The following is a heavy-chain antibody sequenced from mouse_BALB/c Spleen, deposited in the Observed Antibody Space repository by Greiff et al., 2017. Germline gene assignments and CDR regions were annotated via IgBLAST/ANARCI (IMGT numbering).Heavy chain of an antibody. D-gene: IGHD1-2*01. J-gene: IGHJ2*01. CDR1: GFSLTSYG. V-gene: IGHV2-9*02. CDR3: ARDPHYYGYLFDY. Sequence: QVQLKESGPGLVAPSQSLSITCTVSGFSLTSYGVHWVRQPPGKGLEWLGVIWAGGSTNYNSALMSRLSISKDNSKSQVFLKMNSLQTDDTAMYYCARDPHYYGYLFDYWGQGTTLTVSS. CDR2: IWAGGST.